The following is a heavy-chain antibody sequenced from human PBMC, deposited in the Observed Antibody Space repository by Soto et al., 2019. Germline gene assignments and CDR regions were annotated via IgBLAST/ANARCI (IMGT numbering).Heavy chain of an antibody. D-gene: IGHD2-15*01. CDR3: AKLGGRDVVVAANFDY. J-gene: IGHJ4*02. V-gene: IGHV3-23*01. CDR2: ISGSGGST. CDR1: GFTFISYA. Sequence: QPWGSLRLSCAASGFTFISYAIILFRHSPFKWLEWVSAISGSGGSTYYADSVKGRFTISRDNSKNTLYLQMNSLRAEDTAVYYCAKLGGRDVVVAANFDYWGQGTLVTVSS.